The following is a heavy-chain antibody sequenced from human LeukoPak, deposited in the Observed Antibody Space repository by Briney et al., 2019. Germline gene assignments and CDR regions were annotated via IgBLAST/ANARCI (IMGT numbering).Heavy chain of an antibody. Sequence: SEALSLTCTVSGGSISSHYWSWIRQPPGKGLEWIGYIYYSGSTNYNPSLKSRVTISVDTSKNQFSLKLSSVTAADTAVYYCARGVTRSSSWSPNWFDPWGQGTLVTVSS. V-gene: IGHV4-59*11. CDR1: GGSISSHY. CDR2: IYYSGST. CDR3: ARGVTRSSSWSPNWFDP. J-gene: IGHJ5*02. D-gene: IGHD6-13*01.